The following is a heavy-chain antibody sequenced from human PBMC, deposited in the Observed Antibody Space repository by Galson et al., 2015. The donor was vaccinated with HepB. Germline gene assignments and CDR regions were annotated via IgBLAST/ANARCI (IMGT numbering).Heavy chain of an antibody. Sequence: SVKVSCKASGYTFTSYYMHWVRQAPGQGLEWMGIINPSGGSTSYAQKFQGRVTMTRDTSTSTVYMELSSLRSEDTAVYYCARDYVRDSGEPGAFDIWGQGTMVTVSS. CDR1: GYTFTSYY. J-gene: IGHJ3*02. V-gene: IGHV1-46*01. CDR3: ARDYVRDSGEPGAFDI. CDR2: INPSGGST. D-gene: IGHD3-10*02.